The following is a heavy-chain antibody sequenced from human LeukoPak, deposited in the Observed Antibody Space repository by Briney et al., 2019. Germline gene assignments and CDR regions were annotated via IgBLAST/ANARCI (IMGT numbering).Heavy chain of an antibody. J-gene: IGHJ4*02. CDR3: ARAGCSGGSCYPDPYYFDY. CDR2: IYYSGST. D-gene: IGHD2-15*01. V-gene: IGHV4-30-4*01. Sequence: PSQTLSLTCTVSGGSISSDDYYWSWIRQPPGKGLEWIGYIYYSGSTYYNPSLKSRVTISVDTSKNQFSLKLSSVTAADTAVYYCARAGCSGGSCYPDPYYFDYWGQGTLVTVSS. CDR1: GGSISSDDYY.